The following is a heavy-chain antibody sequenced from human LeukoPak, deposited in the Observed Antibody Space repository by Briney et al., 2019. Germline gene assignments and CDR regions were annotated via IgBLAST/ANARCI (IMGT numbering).Heavy chain of an antibody. CDR1: GYTFTSYG. V-gene: IGHV1-18*01. D-gene: IGHD3-10*01. J-gene: IGHJ4*02. CDR3: ARDHGSGSYWRLYYFDY. CDR2: ISAYNGNT. Sequence: ASAKVSCKASGYTFTSYGISWVRQAPGQGLEWMGWISAYNGNTNYAQKLQGRVTMTTDTSTSTAYMELRSLRSDDTAVYYCARDHGSGSYWRLYYFDYWGQGTLVTVSS.